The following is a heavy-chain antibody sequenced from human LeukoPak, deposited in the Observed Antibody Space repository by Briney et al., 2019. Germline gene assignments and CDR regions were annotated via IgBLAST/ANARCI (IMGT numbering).Heavy chain of an antibody. CDR3: AKDGSLDY. D-gene: IGHD2-15*01. Sequence: GRSLRLSCAASGFTFSSYGMHWVRQAPGKGLEWVAVISYDGSNKYYADSVKGRFTISRDNSKNTPYLQMNSLRAEDTAVYYCAKDGSLDYWGQGTLVTVSS. CDR1: GFTFSSYG. J-gene: IGHJ4*02. CDR2: ISYDGSNK. V-gene: IGHV3-30*18.